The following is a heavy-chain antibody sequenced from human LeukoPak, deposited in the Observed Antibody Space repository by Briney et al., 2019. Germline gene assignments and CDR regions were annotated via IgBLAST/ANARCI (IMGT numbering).Heavy chain of an antibody. Sequence: SVKVSCKASGYTFTSHGISWVRQAPGQGLEWMGGIIPIFGTANYAQKFQGRVTITADESTSTAYMELSSLRSEDTAVYYCARAHPDCSGGSCYRGAHNWFDPWGQGTLVTVSS. CDR2: IIPIFGTA. J-gene: IGHJ5*02. CDR1: GYTFTSHG. D-gene: IGHD2-15*01. CDR3: ARAHPDCSGGSCYRGAHNWFDP. V-gene: IGHV1-69*13.